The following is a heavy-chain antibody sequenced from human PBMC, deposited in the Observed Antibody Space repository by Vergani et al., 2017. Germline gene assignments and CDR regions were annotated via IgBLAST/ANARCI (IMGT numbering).Heavy chain of an antibody. Sequence: EVELVQSGPEMRKPGESLKISCKGSEYSFGNYWIGWVRQMPGKGLEWMGIIYPADSYTNYSPSFQGHVTISADKSISTAYLQWSSLKASDTAMYYCARQVAVAGKWWGPYYYYGMDVWGQGTTVTVCS. D-gene: IGHD6-19*01. V-gene: IGHV5-51*01. J-gene: IGHJ6*02. CDR1: EYSFGNYW. CDR2: IYPADSYT. CDR3: ARQVAVAGKWWGPYYYYGMDV.